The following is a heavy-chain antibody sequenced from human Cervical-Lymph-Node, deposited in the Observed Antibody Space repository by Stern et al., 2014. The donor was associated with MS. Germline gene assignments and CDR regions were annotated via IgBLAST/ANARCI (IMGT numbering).Heavy chain of an antibody. D-gene: IGHD4-17*01. CDR2: ISYDGSDK. CDR3: ARGGAVTTSDYYLDY. CDR1: GFTFSYHA. V-gene: IGHV3-30*01. Sequence: QVQLVQSGGGVVQPGRSLRLSCAASGFTFSYHAMHWVRQAPGKGLEWVALISYDGSDKKDADSVKGRFTISRDNSRNTLYLQMNSLRVDDTAVYYCARGGAVTTSDYYLDYWGQGILVTVSS. J-gene: IGHJ4*02.